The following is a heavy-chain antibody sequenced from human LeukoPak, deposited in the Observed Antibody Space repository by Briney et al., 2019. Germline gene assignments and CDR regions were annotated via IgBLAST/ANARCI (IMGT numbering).Heavy chain of an antibody. CDR3: ARQEVVVPAESNWFDP. CDR1: GGSISSSSYY. CDR2: VYYSGST. Sequence: SETLSLTCTVSGGSISSSSYYWGWIRQPPGKGLEWIGSVYYSGSTYYNPYLKSRVTISVDTSKNQFSLKLSSVTAADTAVYYCARQEVVVPAESNWFDPWGQGTLVTVSS. J-gene: IGHJ5*02. D-gene: IGHD2-2*01. V-gene: IGHV4-39*01.